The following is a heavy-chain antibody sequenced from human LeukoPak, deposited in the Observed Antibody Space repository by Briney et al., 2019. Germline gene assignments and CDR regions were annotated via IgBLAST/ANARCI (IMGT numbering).Heavy chain of an antibody. CDR2: ISYDGSNK. D-gene: IGHD6-6*01. Sequence: PGRSLRLSCAASGFTFSSYAMHWVRQAPGKGLEWVAVISYDGSNKYYADSVKGRFAISRDNSKNTLYLQMNSLRAEDTAVYYCARVQAARGVYYFDYWGQGTLVTVSS. CDR1: GFTFSSYA. CDR3: ARVQAARGVYYFDY. J-gene: IGHJ4*02. V-gene: IGHV3-30*09.